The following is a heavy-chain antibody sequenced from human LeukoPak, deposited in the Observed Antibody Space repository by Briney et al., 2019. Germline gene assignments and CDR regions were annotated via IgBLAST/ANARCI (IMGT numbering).Heavy chain of an antibody. CDR1: GFTFSGYSGYT. CDR2: ISTSSTYI. V-gene: IGHV3-21*01. J-gene: IGHJ4*02. CDR3: ARATDYFDY. Sequence: PGGSLRLSCAVSGFTFSGYSGYTMNWVRQAPGKGLEWVSSISTSSTYIYYADSVKGRFTISRDNAKTSLYLQMNSLRAEDTAVYYCARATDYFDYWGQGTLVTVSS.